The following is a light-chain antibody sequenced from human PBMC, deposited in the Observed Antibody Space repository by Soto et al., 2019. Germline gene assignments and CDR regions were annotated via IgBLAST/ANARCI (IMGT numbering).Light chain of an antibody. Sequence: DVQMTQSPSSLSASVGGRVSITCRASQSITKYLNWYQQKPGTAPKLFIYGAYSLQSGVPLRFSGIGFGTDFTLNRSILHPEDVATYYCQQSHSLPRTFGGGTKLEIK. V-gene: IGKV1-39*01. CDR3: QQSHSLPRT. CDR1: QSITKY. J-gene: IGKJ4*01. CDR2: GAY.